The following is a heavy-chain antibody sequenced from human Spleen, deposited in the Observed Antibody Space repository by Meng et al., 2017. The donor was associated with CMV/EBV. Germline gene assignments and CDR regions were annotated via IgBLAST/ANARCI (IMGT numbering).Heavy chain of an antibody. CDR2: IDPNSGDT. J-gene: IGHJ4*02. CDR3: AREKWLEYYFDY. CDR1: GFTFNNYE. Sequence: CKASGFTFNNYEINWVRQAIGQGLEWMGWIDPNSGDTNFAQKFQGRVTVTRDTSIYTAYMDLSRLRSDDTAVYYCAREKWLEYYFDYWGQGTLVTVSS. D-gene: IGHD6-19*01. V-gene: IGHV1-2*02.